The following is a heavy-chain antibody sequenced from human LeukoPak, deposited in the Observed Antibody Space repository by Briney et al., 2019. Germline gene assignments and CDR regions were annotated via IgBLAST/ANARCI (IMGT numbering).Heavy chain of an antibody. Sequence: GGSLRLSCVASGFTFSGSAMHWVRQASGKGLEWVGRIRSKANSYATAYAASVKGRFTISRDDSKNTAYLQMNSLKTEDTAVYYCTTGPWGSYIGTTADYWGQGTLVTVSS. CDR1: GFTFSGSA. CDR3: TTGPWGSYIGTTADY. V-gene: IGHV3-73*01. J-gene: IGHJ4*02. CDR2: IRSKANSYAT. D-gene: IGHD3-16*01.